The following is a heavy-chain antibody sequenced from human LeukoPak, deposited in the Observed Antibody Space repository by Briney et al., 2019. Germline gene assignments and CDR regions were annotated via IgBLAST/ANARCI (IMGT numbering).Heavy chain of an antibody. CDR2: INPNSGGT. Sequence: ASVKVSCKASGYTFTGYYMHWVRQAPGQGLEWMGWINPNSGGTNYAQKFQGRVTMTRDTSISTAYMELSRLRSDDTAVYYCARHRRLAAAGTGNWFDPWGQGTLVTVSS. D-gene: IGHD6-13*01. CDR3: ARHRRLAAAGTGNWFDP. CDR1: GYTFTGYY. J-gene: IGHJ5*02. V-gene: IGHV1-2*02.